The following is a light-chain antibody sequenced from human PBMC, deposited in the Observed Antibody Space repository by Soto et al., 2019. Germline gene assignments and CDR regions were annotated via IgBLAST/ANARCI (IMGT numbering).Light chain of an antibody. Sequence: DIQMTQSPSTLSSSVGSRFSITCRASQSISSWLAWYQHKPGNAPKLLIYDVSSLESGVPSRFIGSGSGTEFTLTISGLQPDDFATYYCQQYNSYWTFGQGTKVDI. CDR3: QQYNSYWT. CDR2: DVS. J-gene: IGKJ1*01. CDR1: QSISSW. V-gene: IGKV1-5*01.